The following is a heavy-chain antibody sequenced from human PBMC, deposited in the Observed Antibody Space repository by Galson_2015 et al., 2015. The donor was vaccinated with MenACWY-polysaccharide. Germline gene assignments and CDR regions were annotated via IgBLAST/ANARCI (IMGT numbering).Heavy chain of an antibody. CDR2: INLDGSVK. Sequence: SLRLSCAASGFTVSANYMSWVRQAPGRGLQEVAQINLDGSVKTYADSVRGRFTISRDNAEKSLSLQMSSLRADDTAVYYCARDPAYGAFDVWGQGTMLLVSS. CDR3: ARDPAYGAFDV. J-gene: IGHJ3*01. V-gene: IGHV3-7*03. D-gene: IGHD4-17*01. CDR1: GFTVSANY.